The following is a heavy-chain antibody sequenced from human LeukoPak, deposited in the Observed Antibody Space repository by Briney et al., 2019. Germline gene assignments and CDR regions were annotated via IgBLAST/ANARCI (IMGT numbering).Heavy chain of an antibody. CDR3: ARAYCSGGSYYSRWFDP. CDR2: INPNSGGT. CDR1: GYTFTGYY. D-gene: IGHD2-15*01. V-gene: IGHV1-2*06. J-gene: IGHJ5*02. Sequence: ASVKVSCKASGYTFTGYYMHWVRQAPGQGLEWMGRINPNSGGTNYAQKFQGRVTMTRDTSISTAYMELSRLRSDDTAVYYCARAYCSGGSYYSRWFDPWGQGTLVTVSS.